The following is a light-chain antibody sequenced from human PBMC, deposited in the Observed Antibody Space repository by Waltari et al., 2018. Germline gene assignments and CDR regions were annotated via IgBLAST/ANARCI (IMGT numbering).Light chain of an antibody. CDR1: TNDIGSYNP. J-gene: IGLJ2*01. V-gene: IGLV2-8*01. CDR2: EVN. Sequence: QSALTPPPSASGSPGQPVTLPRIGTTNDIGSYNPLSWYQQHPGKAPKFIMFEVNKRPSGVPDRFSGSKSGNTASLTVSGLQAEDEADYYCTSYGGDNNIVIFGGGTKLTVL. CDR3: TSYGGDNNIVI.